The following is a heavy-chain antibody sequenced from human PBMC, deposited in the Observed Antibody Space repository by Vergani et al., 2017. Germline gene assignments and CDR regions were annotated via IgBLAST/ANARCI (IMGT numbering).Heavy chain of an antibody. CDR3: ARGGPPVGKLFRDY. V-gene: IGHV3-48*03. CDR2: ISSSGSTI. CDR1: GFTFSSYE. D-gene: IGHD2-15*01. Sequence: EVQLVESGGGLVQPGGSLRLSCAASGFTFSSYEMNWVRQAPGKGLEWVSYISSSGSTIYYADSVKGRFTISRDNAKNSLYLQMNSLRAEDTVVYYCARGGPPVGKLFRDYWGQGTLVTVSS. J-gene: IGHJ4*02.